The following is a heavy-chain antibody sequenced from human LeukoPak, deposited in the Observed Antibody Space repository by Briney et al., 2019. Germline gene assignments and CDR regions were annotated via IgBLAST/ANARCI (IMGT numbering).Heavy chain of an antibody. J-gene: IGHJ5*02. V-gene: IGHV1-8*03. CDR1: GYIFTTYD. Sequence: ASVKVSCKASGYIFTTYDIGWVRQATGQGLEWMGWLNPNSGNAGYAQKFQGRVTISRNTSISTAYMELSSLRSDDTAIYYCARRKFLGWFDPWGQGALVTVSS. D-gene: IGHD7-27*01. CDR3: ARRKFLGWFDP. CDR2: LNPNSGNA.